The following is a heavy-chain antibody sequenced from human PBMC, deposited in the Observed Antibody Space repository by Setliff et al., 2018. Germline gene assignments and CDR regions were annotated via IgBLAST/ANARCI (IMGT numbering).Heavy chain of an antibody. CDR2: ISGSGVST. Sequence: GGSLRLSCAASGFTFSSYAMSWVRQAPGKGLEWVSAISGSGVSTYYADSVKGRFTISRDNSKNTLYLQMDSLRAEDTAVYYCARNWVTAQHYYYGMDVWGQGTTVTAP. V-gene: IGHV3-23*01. CDR3: ARNWVTAQHYYYGMDV. J-gene: IGHJ6*02. D-gene: IGHD2-21*02. CDR1: GFTFSSYA.